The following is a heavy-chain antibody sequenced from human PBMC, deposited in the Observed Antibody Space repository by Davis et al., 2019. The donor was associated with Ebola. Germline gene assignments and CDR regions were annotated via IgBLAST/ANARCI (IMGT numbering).Heavy chain of an antibody. CDR1: GFTVSSNY. CDR2: IYSGGST. CDR3: AVSSSWSVSIDY. Sequence: PGGSLRLSCAASGFTVSSNYMSWVRQAPGKGLEWVSVIYSGGSTYYADSVKGRFTISRDNSKNTLYLQMNSLRAEDTAVYYCAVSSSWSVSIDYWGQGTLVTVSS. J-gene: IGHJ4*02. V-gene: IGHV3-53*01. D-gene: IGHD6-13*01.